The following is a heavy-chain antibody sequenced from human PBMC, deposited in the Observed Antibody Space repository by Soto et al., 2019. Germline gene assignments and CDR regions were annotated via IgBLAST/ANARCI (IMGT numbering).Heavy chain of an antibody. V-gene: IGHV4-39*01. J-gene: IGHJ4*02. Sequence: QLQLQESGPGLVNPSETLSLPCTVPGGSVSCSSYYWGWIRQPPGKGLEWIGRISYSGSTYYNPTLQSRVTISVDTAKNLFALKLSAVTAADTAVYYCARRRATAFGYWGQGTLVTVSS. D-gene: IGHD1-26*01. CDR3: ARRRATAFGY. CDR2: ISYSGST. CDR1: GGSVSCSSYY.